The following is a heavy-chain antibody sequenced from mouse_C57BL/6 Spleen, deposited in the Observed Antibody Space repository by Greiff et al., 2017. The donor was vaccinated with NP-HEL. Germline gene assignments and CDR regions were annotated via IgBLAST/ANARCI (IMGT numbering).Heavy chain of an antibody. V-gene: IGHV1-81*01. CDR1: GYTFTSYG. J-gene: IGHJ2*01. D-gene: IGHD2-1*01. CDR2: IYPRSGNP. Sequence: QVQLQQSGAELARPGASVKLSCKASGYTFTSYGISWVKQRTGQGLEWIGEIYPRSGNPYYNEKLKGKATLTADKASSHAYMELRNLTSEDSAVNFCARRDGNYVYFDYWGQGTTLTVAS. CDR3: ARRDGNYVYFDY.